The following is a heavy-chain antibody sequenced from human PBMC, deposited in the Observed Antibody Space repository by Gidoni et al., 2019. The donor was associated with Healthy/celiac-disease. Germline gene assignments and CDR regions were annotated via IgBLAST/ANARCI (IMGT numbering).Heavy chain of an antibody. Sequence: QVQLQQWGAGLLKPSETLSLTCAVYGGSFSGYYWSWIRQPPGKGLEWIGEINHSGSTNYNPSLKSRVTISVDTSKNQFSLKLSSVTAADTAVYYCARGPPLQLWFRGPGPNSFDYWGQGTLVTVSS. CDR1: GGSFSGYY. J-gene: IGHJ4*02. D-gene: IGHD5-18*01. CDR2: INHSGST. V-gene: IGHV4-34*01. CDR3: ARGPPLQLWFRGPGPNSFDY.